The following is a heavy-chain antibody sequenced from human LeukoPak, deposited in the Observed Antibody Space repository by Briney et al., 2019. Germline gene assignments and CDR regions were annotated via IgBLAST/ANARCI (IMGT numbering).Heavy chain of an antibody. CDR1: GFTFSSFE. D-gene: IGHD2-15*01. CDR2: INSFGTTI. V-gene: IGHV3-48*03. Sequence: PGGSLRLSCAASGFTFSSFERNWVRQAPGKGLEWLSNINSFGTTIYYADSVKGRFTISRDNAKDSLHLQMNSLRDEATAVYYCVRDWGYCTGGSCYGYHYYGMDVWGQGTTVTVSS. CDR3: VRDWGYCTGGSCYGYHYYGMDV. J-gene: IGHJ6*02.